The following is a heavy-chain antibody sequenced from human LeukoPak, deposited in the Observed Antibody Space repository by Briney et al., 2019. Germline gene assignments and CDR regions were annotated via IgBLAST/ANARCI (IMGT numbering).Heavy chain of an antibody. CDR3: ARGRGYRNRGHYYYMDV. CDR2: IKHSGST. D-gene: IGHD1-14*01. J-gene: IGHJ6*03. CDR1: GGSFSGYY. V-gene: IGHV4-34*01. Sequence: SETLSLTCAVYGGSFSGYYWSWIRQPPGKGLEWIGEIKHSGSTNYNPSLKSRVTISVDTSKNQFSLKLSSVTAADTAVYYCARGRGYRNRGHYYYMDVWGKGTTVTVSS.